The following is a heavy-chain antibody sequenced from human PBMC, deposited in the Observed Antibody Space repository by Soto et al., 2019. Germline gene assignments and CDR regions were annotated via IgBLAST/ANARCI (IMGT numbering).Heavy chain of an antibody. Sequence: QVQLVQSGAEVKKPGASVKVSCKASGYTFSNFGISWVRQAPGQGLEWLGWISTDNGNTKFAQKVQGRVTMTTDTASTTVYMELRSLRSDDTAVYYCTRDAKDYDLLTGHFVNDYWGQGTPVTVSS. CDR2: ISTDNGNT. CDR3: TRDAKDYDLLTGHFVNDY. V-gene: IGHV1-18*01. J-gene: IGHJ4*02. D-gene: IGHD3-9*01. CDR1: GYTFSNFG.